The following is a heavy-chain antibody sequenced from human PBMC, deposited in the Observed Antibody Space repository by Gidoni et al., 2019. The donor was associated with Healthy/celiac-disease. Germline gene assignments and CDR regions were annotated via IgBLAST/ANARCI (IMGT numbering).Heavy chain of an antibody. Sequence: QVQLVQSGAEVKKPGASVKVSCKASGYTFTSYYMHWVRQAPGQGLEWMGIINPSGGSTSYAQKFQGRVTMTRDTSTSTIYMELSSLRSEDTAVYYCARDEGIRDGYNYGADYWGQGTLVTVSS. J-gene: IGHJ4*02. CDR3: ARDEGIRDGYNYGADY. CDR2: INPSGGST. D-gene: IGHD5-12*01. V-gene: IGHV1-46*03. CDR1: GYTFTSYY.